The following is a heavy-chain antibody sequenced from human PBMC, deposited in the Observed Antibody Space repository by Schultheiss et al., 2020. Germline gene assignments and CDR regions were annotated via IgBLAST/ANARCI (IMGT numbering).Heavy chain of an antibody. CDR1: GGSISSGGYY. CDR2: INHSGST. Sequence: SETLSLTCTVSGGSISSGGYYWSWIRQHPGKGLEWIGEINHSGSTNYNPSLKSRVTISVDTSKNQFSLKLSSVTAADTAVYYCAIAQLVWSGYRYYYGMDVWGQGTTVTVSS. D-gene: IGHD3-3*01. J-gene: IGHJ6*02. V-gene: IGHV4-39*07. CDR3: AIAQLVWSGYRYYYGMDV.